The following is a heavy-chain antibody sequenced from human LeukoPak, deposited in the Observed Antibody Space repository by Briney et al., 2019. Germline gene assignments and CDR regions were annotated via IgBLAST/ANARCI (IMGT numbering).Heavy chain of an antibody. CDR2: MYHRGHT. J-gene: IGHJ4*02. D-gene: IGHD3-16*01. CDR1: GGSINSTTYY. V-gene: IGHV4-39*01. CDR3: VRNGGFGRTSDY. Sequence: SETLSLTCTVSGGSINSTTYYWGWIRQSPGKGLEWIGSMYHRGHTFYNPSLKGRVTISVDASKNQFSLKVISVTAADTAVYYCVRNGGFGRTSDYWGQGVLVTVSS.